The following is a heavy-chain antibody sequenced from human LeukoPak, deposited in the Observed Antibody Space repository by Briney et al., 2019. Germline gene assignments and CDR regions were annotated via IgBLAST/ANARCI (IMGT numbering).Heavy chain of an antibody. J-gene: IGHJ5*02. CDR2: ISAYNGNT. CDR1: GYTFTSYG. V-gene: IGHV1-18*01. Sequence: ASVKVSCKASGYTFTSYGISWVRQAPGQGLEWMGWISAYNGNTNYAQKLQGRVTMTTDTSTSTAYMELSSLRSEDTAVYYCARGDGYCSGGSCYSTVWFDPWGQGTLVTVSS. D-gene: IGHD2-15*01. CDR3: ARGDGYCSGGSCYSTVWFDP.